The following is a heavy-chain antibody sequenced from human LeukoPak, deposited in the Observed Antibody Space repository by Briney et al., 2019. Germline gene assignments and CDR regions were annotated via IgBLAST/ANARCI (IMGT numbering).Heavy chain of an antibody. Sequence: SEILSLTCTVSGGSISSSSYYWGWIRQPPGKGLEWIGSIYYSGSTYYNPSLKSRVTISVDTSKNQFSLKLSSVTAADTAVYYCARQGYCSGGSCHYYYYYGMDVWGQGTTVTVSS. D-gene: IGHD2-15*01. CDR3: ARQGYCSGGSCHYYYYYGMDV. CDR2: IYYSGST. V-gene: IGHV4-39*01. CDR1: GGSISSSSYY. J-gene: IGHJ6*02.